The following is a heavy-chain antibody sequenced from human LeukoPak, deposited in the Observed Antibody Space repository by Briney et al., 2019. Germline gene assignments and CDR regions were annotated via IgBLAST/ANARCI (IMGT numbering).Heavy chain of an antibody. V-gene: IGHV1-24*01. CDR2: FDSEEGET. D-gene: IGHD3-10*01. J-gene: IGHJ6*02. CDR3: RSTFGAPLALSGMDV. CDR1: GYTLIELP. Sequence: ASVKVSCKVSGYTLIELPMHWVRQAPGKGLEWMGGFDSEEGETIYAQKFQGRVTMTEDTSTDTAYMELSSLRSEDTAVYYCRSTFGAPLALSGMDVWGQGTTVTVSS.